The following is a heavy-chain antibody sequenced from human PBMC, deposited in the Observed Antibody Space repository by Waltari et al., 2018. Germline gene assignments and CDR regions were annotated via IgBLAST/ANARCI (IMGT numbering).Heavy chain of an antibody. CDR1: GGSISSYY. J-gene: IGHJ4*02. CDR3: ARFLPDRGYNYGYNY. Sequence: QVQLQESGPGLVKPSETLSLTCTVSGGSISSYYWSWIQQPPGKGLEWIGYIYYSGSTNYNPSLKSRVTISVDTSKNQFSLKLSSVTAADTAVYYCARFLPDRGYNYGYNYWGQGTLVTVSS. D-gene: IGHD5-18*01. V-gene: IGHV4-59*01. CDR2: IYYSGST.